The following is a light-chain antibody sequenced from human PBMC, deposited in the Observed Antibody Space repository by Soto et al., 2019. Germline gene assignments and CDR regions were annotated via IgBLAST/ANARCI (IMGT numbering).Light chain of an antibody. CDR2: AAS. Sequence: VLTQSPGKLSLFAADRATLSSRASETVTGKYLAWYQQKVGQAPRLLIFAASNRATGIPDRFSGSGSGTDFTLTSSRLEPEDFAMYFCQQYSSPPQTFGQGTKVDIK. V-gene: IGKV3-20*01. J-gene: IGKJ1*01. CDR3: QQYSSPPQT. CDR1: ETVTGKY.